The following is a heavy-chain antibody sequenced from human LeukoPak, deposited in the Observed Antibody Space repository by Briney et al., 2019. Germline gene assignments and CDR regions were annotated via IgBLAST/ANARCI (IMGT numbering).Heavy chain of an antibody. CDR1: GYSFTSYL. V-gene: IGHV5-51*01. D-gene: IGHD1-26*01. Sequence: GESLKISCEGSGYSFTSYLIAWVRQMPGKGLEWMGIIYPGDSDTRYSPSFQGQVTISADKSISTAYLQWSALKDSDTAMYYCARHAAGSLIDXXGQGTLVTVSS. CDR3: ARHAAGSLIDX. CDR2: IYPGDSDT. J-gene: IGHJ4*02.